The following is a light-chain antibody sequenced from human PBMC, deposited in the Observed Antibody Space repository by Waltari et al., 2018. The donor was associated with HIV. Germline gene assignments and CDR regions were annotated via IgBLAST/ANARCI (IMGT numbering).Light chain of an antibody. CDR2: DAS. J-gene: IGKJ3*01. Sequence: EIVLTQPPGTLSLCPGEGDTLSCRASQSVTTYLAWYQQKPGQPPRLLIFDASNRATGIPARFSGSGSGTDFTLTISSLEPEDFAIYYCQARHNWPPLFTFGPGTKVDMK. CDR3: QARHNWPPLFT. V-gene: IGKV3-11*01. CDR1: QSVTTY.